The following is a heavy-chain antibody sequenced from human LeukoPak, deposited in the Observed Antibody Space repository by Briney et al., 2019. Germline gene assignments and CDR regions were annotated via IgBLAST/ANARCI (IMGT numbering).Heavy chain of an antibody. CDR1: GFTFSSYA. D-gene: IGHD1-20*01. V-gene: IGHV3-23*01. CDR3: ARGTNWSPLDFDY. J-gene: IGHJ4*02. Sequence: GGSLGLSCAASGFTFSSYAMSWVRQAPGKGLEWVSAISGSGGSTYYADSMKGRFTISRDNAKNSLYLQMNSLRAEDTAVYFCARGTNWSPLDFDYWGQGTQVTVSS. CDR2: ISGSGGST.